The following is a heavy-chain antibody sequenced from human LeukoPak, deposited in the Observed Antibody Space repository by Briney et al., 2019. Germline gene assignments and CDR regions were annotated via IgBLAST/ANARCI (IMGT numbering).Heavy chain of an antibody. D-gene: IGHD3-22*01. V-gene: IGHV4-34*01. CDR3: ARVYYDSSGYNPLDY. Sequence: SETLSLTCAVYGGSFSGYYWSWIRQPPGKGLEWIGEINHSGSTNYNPSLKSRVTISVDKSKNQFSLKLSSVTAADTAVYYCARVYYDSSGYNPLDYWGQGTLVTVSS. CDR1: GGSFSGYY. CDR2: INHSGST. J-gene: IGHJ4*02.